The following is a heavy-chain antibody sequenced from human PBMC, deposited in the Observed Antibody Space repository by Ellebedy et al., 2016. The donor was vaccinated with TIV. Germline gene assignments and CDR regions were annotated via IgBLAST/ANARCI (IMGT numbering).Heavy chain of an antibody. CDR2: IYTSGNT. J-gene: IGHJ4*02. Sequence: SETLSLXCTVSGGPISSGGYYWSWIRQPAGKGLEWIGRIYTSGNTNYNPSLKSRVTMSIDTSKNQFSLRLSSVIAADTAVYYCATDLGVWGQGTLVTVSS. V-gene: IGHV4-61*02. CDR1: GGPISSGGYY. CDR3: ATDLGV.